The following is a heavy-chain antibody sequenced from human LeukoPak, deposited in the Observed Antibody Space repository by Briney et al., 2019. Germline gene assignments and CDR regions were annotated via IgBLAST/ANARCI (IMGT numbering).Heavy chain of an antibody. CDR2: ISSGGGTI. Sequence: GGSLRLSCAASGFPFSTYEMNWVRQAPGKGLEWVSYISSGGGTIYYADSVKGRFTISRDNAKNSLYLQMNSLRAEDTAVYYCATMDLGVVIDYWGQGTLVTVPS. J-gene: IGHJ4*02. D-gene: IGHD3-10*01. V-gene: IGHV3-48*03. CDR3: ATMDLGVVIDY. CDR1: GFPFSTYE.